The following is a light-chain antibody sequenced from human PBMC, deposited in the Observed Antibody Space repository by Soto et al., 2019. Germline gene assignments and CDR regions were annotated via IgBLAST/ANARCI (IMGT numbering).Light chain of an antibody. Sequence: DIPLTQSPSFLSASVGDRVTITCRASQGISSYLAWYQQKPGKAPKLLIYAASTLQSGVPSRFSGSGSGTEFTLTISSLQPEDFATYYCQQRVAFGQGTKVEIK. CDR1: QGISSY. V-gene: IGKV1-9*01. J-gene: IGKJ1*01. CDR3: QQRVA. CDR2: AAS.